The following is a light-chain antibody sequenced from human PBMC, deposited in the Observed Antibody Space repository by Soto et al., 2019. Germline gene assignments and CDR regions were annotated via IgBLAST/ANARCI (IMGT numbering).Light chain of an antibody. CDR1: SYDVGGSIY. Sequence: QCALTQPASVSGWPGQSITIYCTGTSYDVGGSIYVSWYQLSPGKAPKLLIYDVDRPSGVSNRFSGSKSGNTASLTISGLQAEDEADYYCNSYTSSGTVVFGGGTKVTAL. J-gene: IGLJ3*02. V-gene: IGLV2-14*01. CDR3: NSYTSSGTVV. CDR2: DV.